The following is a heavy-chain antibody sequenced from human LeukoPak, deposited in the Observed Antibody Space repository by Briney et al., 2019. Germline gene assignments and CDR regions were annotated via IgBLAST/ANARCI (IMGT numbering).Heavy chain of an antibody. D-gene: IGHD1/OR15-1a*01. V-gene: IGHV3-23*01. CDR3: AKGGNNGGTFDY. CDR2: SRGSGDRT. CDR1: GFTFSNYD. J-gene: IGHJ4*02. Sequence: PGGSLRLSCTASGFTFSNYDMGWVRQAPGKGLEWVSVSRGSGDRTYYADSVKGRFTITKDNSKNTVYMQMNSLRAEDTAVYFCAKGGNNGGTFDYWGQGTLVTLSS.